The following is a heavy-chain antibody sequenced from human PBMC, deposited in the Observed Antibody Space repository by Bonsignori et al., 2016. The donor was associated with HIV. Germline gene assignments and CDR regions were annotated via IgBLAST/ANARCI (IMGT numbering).Heavy chain of an antibody. Sequence: WVRQAPGQGLEWMGGIIPILGIANYAQKFQGRVTITADESTSTAYMELSSLRSEDTAVYYCARARVKNYDSSGYYYGEFYWGQGTLVTVSS. V-gene: IGHV1-69*10. J-gene: IGHJ4*02. CDR2: IIPILGIA. D-gene: IGHD3-22*01. CDR3: ARARVKNYDSSGYYYGEFY.